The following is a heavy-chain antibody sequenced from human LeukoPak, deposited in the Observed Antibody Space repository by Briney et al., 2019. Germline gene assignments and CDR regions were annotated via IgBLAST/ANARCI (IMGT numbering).Heavy chain of an antibody. V-gene: IGHV3-30*02. CDR1: GFTFSSYG. CDR3: ARVTLTGYYAFDY. Sequence: PGGSLRLSCAASGFTFSSYGMHWVRQAPGKGLEWVAFIRYDGTNKYYTDSVKGRFTISRDNSKNTLYLQMNSLRAEDTAVYYCARVTLTGYYAFDYWGQGTLVTVSS. J-gene: IGHJ4*02. CDR2: IRYDGTNK. D-gene: IGHD3-9*01.